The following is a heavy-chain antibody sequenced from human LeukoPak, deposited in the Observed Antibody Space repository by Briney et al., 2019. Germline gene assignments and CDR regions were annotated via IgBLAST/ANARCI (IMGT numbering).Heavy chain of an antibody. V-gene: IGHV3-23*01. CDR2: ISGSGNRT. CDR3: ARDCSSTSCTWLGDY. CDR1: GFTFSSYA. Sequence: GGSLRLSCAASGFTFSSYAMSWVRQAPGKGLEWVSSISGSGNRTYYADSVKGRFTISRDNAKNSLYLQMNSLRDEDTAVYYCARDCSSTSCTWLGDYWGQGTLVTVSS. D-gene: IGHD2-2*01. J-gene: IGHJ4*02.